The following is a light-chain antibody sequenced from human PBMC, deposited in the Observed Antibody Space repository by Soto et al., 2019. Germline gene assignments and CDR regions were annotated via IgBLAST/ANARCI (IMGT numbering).Light chain of an antibody. V-gene: IGKV3-15*01. CDR2: GAS. CDR3: QQYNNWPLT. CDR1: QTVNNN. J-gene: IGKJ4*01. Sequence: EIVMTQSPATLSVSPGERATLSCRASQTVNNNLAWYQQKPGQTPRLLIYGASARATGIPARFSGSGSATEFTLTISTLQSEYFAVSYCQQYNNWPLTVGGGTKVEVK.